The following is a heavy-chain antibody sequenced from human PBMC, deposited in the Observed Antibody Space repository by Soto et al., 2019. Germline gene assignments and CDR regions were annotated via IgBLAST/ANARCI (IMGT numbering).Heavy chain of an antibody. V-gene: IGHV3-66*01. J-gene: IGHJ5*02. CDR2: IFSGGST. CDR1: GFTFRNYK. D-gene: IGHD6-19*01. Sequence: GGSLRLSCEASGFTFRNYKMNWVRQAPGKGLEWVSVIFSGGSTYYADSVKGRFTISRDNNKNTLYLHMNNLRAEDTAVYYCARGRFIAVPGLFGWFDPWGQGTLVTVSS. CDR3: ARGRFIAVPGLFGWFDP.